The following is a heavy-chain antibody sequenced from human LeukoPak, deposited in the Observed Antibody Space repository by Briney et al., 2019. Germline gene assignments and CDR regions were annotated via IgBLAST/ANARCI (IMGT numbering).Heavy chain of an antibody. CDR2: IKQDGSEK. V-gene: IGHV3-7*01. J-gene: IGHJ6*03. CDR3: ARSEAGYYYYYYYYMDV. CDR1: GFTFSSYW. Sequence: PGGSLRLSCAASGFTFSSYWMSWVRQAPGKGLEWVANIKQDGSEKYYVDSVKGRFTTSRDNAKNSLYLQMNSLRAEDTAVYYCARSEAGYYYYYYYYMDVWGKGTTVTVSS. D-gene: IGHD3-22*01.